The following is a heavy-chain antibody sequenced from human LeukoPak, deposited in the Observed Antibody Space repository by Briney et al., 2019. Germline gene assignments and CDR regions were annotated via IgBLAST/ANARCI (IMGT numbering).Heavy chain of an antibody. Sequence: SETLSLTCTVSGGSVSSSSYYWGWIRQPPGKGLEWIGSIYHSGSTYYNPSLKIRVTISVDTSKNQFSLKLSSVTAADTAVYYCARARYSGSWYGPYYYYMDVWGKGTTVTVSS. D-gene: IGHD6-13*01. J-gene: IGHJ6*03. CDR2: IYHSGST. V-gene: IGHV4-39*07. CDR3: ARARYSGSWYGPYYYYMDV. CDR1: GGSVSSSSYY.